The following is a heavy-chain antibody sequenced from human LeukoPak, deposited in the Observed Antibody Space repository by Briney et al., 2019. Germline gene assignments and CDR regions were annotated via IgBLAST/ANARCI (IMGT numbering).Heavy chain of an antibody. CDR3: AREYYYYYMDV. J-gene: IGHJ6*03. Sequence: GGSLRLSCIASGFTFSDYSFHWVRQAPGKGLEWVSAISGSGGSTYYADSVKGRFTISRDNAKNSLYLQMNSLRAEDTAVYYCAREYYYYYMDVWGKGTTVTISS. CDR2: ISGSGGST. V-gene: IGHV3-21*01. CDR1: GFTFSDYS.